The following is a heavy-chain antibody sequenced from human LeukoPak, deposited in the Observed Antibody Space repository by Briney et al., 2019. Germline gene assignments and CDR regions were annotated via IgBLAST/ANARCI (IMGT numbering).Heavy chain of an antibody. CDR2: IYHSGST. Sequence: SETLSLTCTVSGYSISSGYYWGWIRQPPGKGLEWIGTIYHSGSTYYNPSLKSRVTISVDTSKNQFSLKLSSVTAADTAVYYCARAKWELRSGGRRHFDYWGQGTLVTVSS. J-gene: IGHJ4*02. D-gene: IGHD1-26*01. CDR3: ARAKWELRSGGRRHFDY. CDR1: GYSISSGYY. V-gene: IGHV4-38-2*02.